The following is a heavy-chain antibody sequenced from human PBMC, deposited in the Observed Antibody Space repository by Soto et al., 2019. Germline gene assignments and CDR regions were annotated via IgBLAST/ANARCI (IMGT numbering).Heavy chain of an antibody. CDR1: GYTFTGYY. CDR2: INPNSGGT. D-gene: IGHD3-10*01. V-gene: IGHV1-2*04. CDR3: ARDARGDEAPMDH. Sequence: GASVKVSCKASGYTFTGYYMHWVRQAPGQGLEWMGWINPNSGGTNYAQKFQGWVTMTRDTSISTAYMELSRLRSDDTAVYYCARDARGDEAPMDHWGQGTLVTVSS. J-gene: IGHJ4*02.